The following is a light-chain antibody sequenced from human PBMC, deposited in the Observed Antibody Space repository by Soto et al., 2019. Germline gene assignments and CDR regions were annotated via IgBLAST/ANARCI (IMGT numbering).Light chain of an antibody. J-gene: IGKJ4*01. CDR1: QSVSSF. Sequence: ETVLTQSPATLSLSPGEGATLSCRASQSVSSFLACYQQKPGQAPTLLIYDASNRATGSPARFIGSGSGTDFTPTISSRVPEDFSVDYYCQHRSNPLAFGGGTKVDI. V-gene: IGKV3-11*01. CDR3: QHRSNPLA. CDR2: DAS.